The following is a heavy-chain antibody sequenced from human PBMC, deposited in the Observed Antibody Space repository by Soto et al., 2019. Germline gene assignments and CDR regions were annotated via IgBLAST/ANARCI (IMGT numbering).Heavy chain of an antibody. Sequence: GGSLRLSCIASGFTFRNYAMAWVRQAPGEDLEWVSAIGTSGTPTLYADSVKSRFSISRDDSRNTVSMQMNSLGVEDTATYYCTRILWSSRRDALDIWGQGTTVTVSS. J-gene: IGHJ6*02. CDR1: GFTFRNYA. CDR2: IGTSGTPT. V-gene: IGHV3-23*01. CDR3: TRILWSSRRDALDI. D-gene: IGHD2-21*01.